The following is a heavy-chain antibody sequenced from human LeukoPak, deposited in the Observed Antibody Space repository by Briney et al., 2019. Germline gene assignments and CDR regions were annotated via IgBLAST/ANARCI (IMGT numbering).Heavy chain of an antibody. CDR2: INSDGSTT. D-gene: IGHD3-22*01. Sequence: GGSLRLSCAASGFTFISYWMHWVRQALGKGLVWVSRINSDGSTTSYAASVKGRFTISRDTAKNTLYLQMNSLRAEDTAVYYCARGHHYYDSSAYYYWGQGTLVTVS. CDR3: ARGHHYYDSSAYYY. J-gene: IGHJ4*02. V-gene: IGHV3-74*01. CDR1: GFTFISYW.